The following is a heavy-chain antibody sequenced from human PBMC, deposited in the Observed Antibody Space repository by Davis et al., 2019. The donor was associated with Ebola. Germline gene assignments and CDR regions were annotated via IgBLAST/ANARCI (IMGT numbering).Heavy chain of an antibody. V-gene: IGHV1-69*13. J-gene: IGHJ4*02. Sequence: SVKVSCKASASSFFRYAISWVRQAPGQGLEWMGGIIPIFGTANYAQKFQGRVTITADESTSTAYMELSSLRSEDTAVYYCATVAYRYNWNDGGYWGKGTLVTVAS. CDR2: IIPIFGTA. CDR3: ATVAYRYNWNDGGY. D-gene: IGHD1-1*01. CDR1: ASSFFRYA.